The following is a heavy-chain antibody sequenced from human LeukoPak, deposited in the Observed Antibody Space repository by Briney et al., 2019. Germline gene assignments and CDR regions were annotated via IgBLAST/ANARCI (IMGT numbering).Heavy chain of an antibody. V-gene: IGHV4-39*01. D-gene: IGHD3-22*01. Sequence: SETLSLTCTVSGGSISSSSYYWGWIRQPPGEGLEWIGSIYYSGSTYYNPSLKSRVTISIDTSKNQFSLKLSSVTAADTAVYYCARHPRLDYYDSSGYSYAFDIWGQGTMVTVSS. J-gene: IGHJ3*02. CDR2: IYYSGST. CDR3: ARHPRLDYYDSSGYSYAFDI. CDR1: GGSISSSSYY.